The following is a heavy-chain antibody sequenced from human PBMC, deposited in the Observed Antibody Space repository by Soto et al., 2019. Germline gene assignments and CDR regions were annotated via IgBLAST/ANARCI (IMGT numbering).Heavy chain of an antibody. CDR1: GASISGYY. CDR3: VRDGTKTLRDWFDP. J-gene: IGHJ5*02. V-gene: IGHV4-4*07. Sequence: SETLSLTCTVSGASISGYYWSWIRKSAGKGLEWIGHIYATGTTDYNPSLKSRVMMSVDTSKKQFSLKLRSVTAADTAVYYCVRDGTKTLRDWFDPWGQGISVTVSS. CDR2: IYATGTT. D-gene: IGHD1-1*01.